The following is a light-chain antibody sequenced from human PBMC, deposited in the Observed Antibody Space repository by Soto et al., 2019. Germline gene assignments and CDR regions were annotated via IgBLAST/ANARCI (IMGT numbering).Light chain of an antibody. CDR2: GAS. V-gene: IGKV3D-7*01. CDR3: QQALT. J-gene: IGKJ4*01. Sequence: VLTQSPATLSLSPGGRAILSCRASQTVSRYYVSWYQKKHGQPPRLLIYGASTRATGVPDRFSGSGSGADFTLTTSSLQPEDFGVYYCQQALTFGGGTTVE. CDR1: QTVSRYY.